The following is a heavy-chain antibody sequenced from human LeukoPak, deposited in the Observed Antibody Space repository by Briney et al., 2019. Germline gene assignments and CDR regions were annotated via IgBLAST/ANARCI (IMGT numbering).Heavy chain of an antibody. CDR2: ISYDEDNK. Sequence: GGSPRLSCAASGFTFSNYGMHWVRQAPGKGLEWVAAISYDEDNKYYAESVRGRLTISRDNSNNTLNLQMNSLTSDDTAVYYCASASGGAATGFYFDLWGQGTLVTVSS. D-gene: IGHD6-13*01. CDR1: GFTFSNYG. CDR3: ASASGGAATGFYFDL. J-gene: IGHJ4*02. V-gene: IGHV3-30*19.